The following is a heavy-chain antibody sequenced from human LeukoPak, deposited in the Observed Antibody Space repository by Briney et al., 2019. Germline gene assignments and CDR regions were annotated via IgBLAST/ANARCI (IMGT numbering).Heavy chain of an antibody. CDR3: ARVSTRSGTTYYFDY. D-gene: IGHD3-10*01. CDR2: INDDESEK. CDR1: GFTFSSYA. Sequence: AGGSLRLSCAASGFTFSSYAMHWVRQAPGKGLEWVANINDDESEKYYVDSVKGRFTVSRDNARSSLFLQMNSLSAEDTAIYFCARVSTRSGTTYYFDYWGQGTLVTVSS. J-gene: IGHJ4*02. V-gene: IGHV3-7*01.